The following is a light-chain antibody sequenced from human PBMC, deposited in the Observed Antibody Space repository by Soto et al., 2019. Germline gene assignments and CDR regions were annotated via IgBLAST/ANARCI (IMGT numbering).Light chain of an antibody. Sequence: QTVVTQEPSLTGSPGGTVTLTCASSTGAVTSGYYPNWFQQKPGQAPRALIYSTSNKYSWTPARFSGSLLGGKAALTLSGVQPEDEAEYYCLLYYGGQLGVFGGGTKVTVL. V-gene: IGLV7-43*01. J-gene: IGLJ2*01. CDR3: LLYYGGQLGV. CDR1: TGAVTSGYY. CDR2: STS.